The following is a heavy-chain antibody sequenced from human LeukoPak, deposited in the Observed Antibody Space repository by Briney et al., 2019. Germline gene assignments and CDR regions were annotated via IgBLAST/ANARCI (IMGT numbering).Heavy chain of an antibody. CDR3: GRRRIDCSDTGCYVDY. CDR1: GYSFTGYY. D-gene: IGHD2-15*01. Sequence: GASVKVSCKASGYSFTGYYIHWMRQAPGQGPEWMGWMNPNRGDTSYAQKFQGRVTMTRDTPINTAYMELSGLTSDDTAVYYCGRRRIDCSDTGCYVDYWGQGTLVTVSS. CDR2: MNPNRGDT. J-gene: IGHJ4*02. V-gene: IGHV1-2*02.